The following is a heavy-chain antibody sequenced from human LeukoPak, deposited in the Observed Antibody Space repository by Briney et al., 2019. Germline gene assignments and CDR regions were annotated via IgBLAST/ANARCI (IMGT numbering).Heavy chain of an antibody. CDR1: GGSISSSSYF. CDR2: IYYTGNT. CDR3: ARRAAMVTDFVDY. V-gene: IGHV4-39*01. Sequence: SETLSLTCTVSGGSISSSSYFWDWIRQPPGKGLEWIGSIYYTGNTYYTPSLKNRVTISVDTSKNQFSLKLSSVTAADTVVYYCARRAAMVTDFVDYWGQGTLVTVSS. J-gene: IGHJ4*02. D-gene: IGHD5-18*01.